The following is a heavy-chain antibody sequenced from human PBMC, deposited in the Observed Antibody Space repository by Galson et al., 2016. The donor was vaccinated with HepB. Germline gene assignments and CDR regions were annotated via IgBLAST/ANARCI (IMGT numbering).Heavy chain of an antibody. V-gene: IGHV1-18*01. J-gene: IGHJ6*02. CDR3: ARGTRPMANSYYYGMDV. D-gene: IGHD1-14*01. CDR2: ISAYNGNT. Sequence: SVKVSCKASGHTFTSYGISWVRQAPGQGLEWMGWISAYNGNTNYAQKLQGRVTMTTDTSTSTAYMELRSLRSDDTAVYYCARGTRPMANSYYYGMDVWGQGTTVTVSS. CDR1: GHTFTSYG.